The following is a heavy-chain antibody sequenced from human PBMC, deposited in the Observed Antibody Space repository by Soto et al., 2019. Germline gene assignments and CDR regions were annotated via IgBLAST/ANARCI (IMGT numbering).Heavy chain of an antibody. CDR3: ARDRLGYSSSWSH. D-gene: IGHD6-13*01. V-gene: IGHV4-4*07. CDR1: GGSISSYY. Sequence: SEPLSITCTVSGGSISSYYWSCIRQPAGKGLEWIGRIYTSGSTNYNPSLKSRVTMSVDTSKNQFSLKLSSVTAADTAVYYCARDRLGYSSSWSHWGQGTLVTVSS. CDR2: IYTSGST. J-gene: IGHJ4*02.